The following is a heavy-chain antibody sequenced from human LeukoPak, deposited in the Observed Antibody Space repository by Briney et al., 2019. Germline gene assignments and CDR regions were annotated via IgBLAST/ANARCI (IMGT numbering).Heavy chain of an antibody. Sequence: ASVKVSCKASGYTFSSYGISWVRQAPGQGLEWMGWISAYNGNTNYAQKLQGRVTITTDTSTSTAYMELGSLRSDDTAVYYCGRGGGDYYDSSGYYYGYWFDPWGQGTLVTVSS. CDR1: GYTFSSYG. J-gene: IGHJ5*02. D-gene: IGHD3-22*01. V-gene: IGHV1-18*01. CDR2: ISAYNGNT. CDR3: GRGGGDYYDSSGYYYGYWFDP.